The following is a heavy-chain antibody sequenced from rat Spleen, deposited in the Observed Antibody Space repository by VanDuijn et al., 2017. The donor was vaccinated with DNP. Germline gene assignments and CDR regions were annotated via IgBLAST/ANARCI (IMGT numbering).Heavy chain of an antibody. J-gene: IGHJ2*01. Sequence: EVQLVESGGGLVQPGRSLKLSCAASGFTFSDYNMAWVRQAPQRGLEWVAGISSSGGGSYYRDSVKGRFTISRDNAKNTLYLQMNSLRSEDTATYYCAREGDYGPDYWGQGVMVTVSS. CDR2: ISSSGGGS. CDR1: GFTFSDYN. V-gene: IGHV5-7*01. D-gene: IGHD1-11*01. CDR3: AREGDYGPDY.